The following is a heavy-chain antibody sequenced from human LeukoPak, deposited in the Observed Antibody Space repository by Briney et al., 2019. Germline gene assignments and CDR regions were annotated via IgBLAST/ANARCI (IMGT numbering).Heavy chain of an antibody. Sequence: PGGSLRLSCAASGFIFSSYAMHWVRQAPGKGLEWVAVTSYDGSNKYYADSVEGRFTVSRDKSKNTLFLQMNSLKPEDTAVYFCARDTPLYGSGSYHPGYWGQGTLVTVSS. CDR2: TSYDGSNK. CDR1: GFIFSSYA. CDR3: ARDTPLYGSGSYHPGY. V-gene: IGHV3-30-3*01. D-gene: IGHD3-10*01. J-gene: IGHJ4*02.